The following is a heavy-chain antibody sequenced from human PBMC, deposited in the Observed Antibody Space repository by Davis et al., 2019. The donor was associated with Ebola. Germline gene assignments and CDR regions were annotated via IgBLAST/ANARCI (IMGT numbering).Heavy chain of an antibody. V-gene: IGHV3-74*01. CDR1: GFIFTDYG. CDR2: IDPDGTGT. Sequence: GESLKISCAASGFIFTDYGMSWVRQAPGKGLVWVARIDPDGTGTNYADSVKGRFTISRDNAKNTLSLQMNSLRVEDTAVYYCVRDSGYYSHDYWGHGTLVTVSS. J-gene: IGHJ4*01. D-gene: IGHD5-12*01. CDR3: VRDSGYYSHDY.